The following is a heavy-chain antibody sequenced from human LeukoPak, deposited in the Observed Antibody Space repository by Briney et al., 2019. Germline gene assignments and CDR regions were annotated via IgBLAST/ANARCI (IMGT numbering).Heavy chain of an antibody. CDR2: IYYSGST. D-gene: IGHD3-3*01. J-gene: IGHJ4*02. Sequence: SETLSLTCTVSDGSISSYYWSWIRQPPGKGLEWIGYIYYSGSTNYNPSLKSRVTISVDTSKNQFSLKLSSVTAADTAVYYCARVPAYYDFWSGYYSTTGFDYWGQGTLVTVSS. CDR1: DGSISSYY. CDR3: ARVPAYYDFWSGYYSTTGFDY. V-gene: IGHV4-59*01.